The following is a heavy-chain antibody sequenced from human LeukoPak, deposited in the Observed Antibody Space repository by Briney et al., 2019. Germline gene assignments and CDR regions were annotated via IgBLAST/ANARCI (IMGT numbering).Heavy chain of an antibody. Sequence: SETLSLTCAVYGGSFSGYYWSWIRQPPGKGLEWIGEINHSGSTNYNPSLKSRITISVDTSKNQFSLKLSSVTAADTAVYYCARGRSSSRWGQGTLVTVSS. CDR2: INHSGST. V-gene: IGHV4-34*01. CDR3: ARGRSSSR. D-gene: IGHD6-13*01. J-gene: IGHJ4*02. CDR1: GGSFSGYY.